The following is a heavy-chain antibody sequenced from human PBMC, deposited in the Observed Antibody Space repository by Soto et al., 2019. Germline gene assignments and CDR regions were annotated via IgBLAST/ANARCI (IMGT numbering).Heavy chain of an antibody. V-gene: IGHV1-2*02. CDR3: ARGRTIVSPGN. CDR2: FNPNSGGT. J-gene: IGHJ4*02. CDR1: GYTFTGYQ. Sequence: QVQVVQSGAEVKKPGASVKVSCKASGYTFTGYQMHWVRQAPGQGLEWMGWFNPNSGGTNYAQKFQGRVPLTGDTSISTAYMELNRLTSDDTAVYFCARGRTIVSPGNWGQGTLVSVSS. D-gene: IGHD2-21*01.